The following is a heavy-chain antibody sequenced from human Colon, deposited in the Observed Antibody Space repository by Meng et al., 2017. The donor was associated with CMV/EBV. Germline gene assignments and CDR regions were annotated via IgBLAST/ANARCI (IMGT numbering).Heavy chain of an antibody. CDR2: LFGTAET. J-gene: IGHJ4*01. Sequence: GESLKISCAASGFTVSSYYLTWVRQAPGKGLEWVSVLFGTAETYYADSVRGRFTISRDISNNTVHLQMNSLNAYDTAIYYCARGRVSSSVFDYWGHGTLVTVSS. CDR1: GFTVSSYY. CDR3: ARGRVSSSVFDY. V-gene: IGHV3-53*01. D-gene: IGHD3-16*01.